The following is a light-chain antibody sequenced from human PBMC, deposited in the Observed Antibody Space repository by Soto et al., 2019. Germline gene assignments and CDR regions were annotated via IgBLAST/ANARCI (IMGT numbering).Light chain of an antibody. J-gene: IGLJ2*01. CDR3: SSYEASSTVV. CDR2: EVN. CDR1: TTDVGGYNS. Sequence: QSALTQPPSASGSPGQSGTFSCTGTTTDVGGYNSVSWYQQHPGKAPKLIIYEVNKPPSGIPHRFSGSKSGNTASLTVSGLQAEDEADYYCSSYEASSTVVFGGGTKRTV. V-gene: IGLV2-8*01.